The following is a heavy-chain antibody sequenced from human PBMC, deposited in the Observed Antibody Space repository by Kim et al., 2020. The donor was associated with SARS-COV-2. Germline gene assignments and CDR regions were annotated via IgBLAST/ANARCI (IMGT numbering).Heavy chain of an antibody. D-gene: IGHD6-19*01. J-gene: IGHJ4*02. CDR1: GFTFDDYA. Sequence: SLLLSCAASGFTFDDYAMHWVRQAPGKGLEWVSGISWNSGSIYYADSVKGRFTISRDTAKNSLYLQMNSLRAEDTALYYCAKDVVADSSGWYFDYWGQGTLVTVSS. V-gene: IGHV3-9*01. CDR3: AKDVVADSSGWYFDY. CDR2: ISWNSGSI.